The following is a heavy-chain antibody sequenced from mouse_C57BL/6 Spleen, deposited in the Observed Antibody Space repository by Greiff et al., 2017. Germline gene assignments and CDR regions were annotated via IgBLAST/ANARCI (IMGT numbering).Heavy chain of an antibody. J-gene: IGHJ3*01. Sequence: QVQLQQPGAELVKPGASVKLSCKASGYTFTSYWMHWVKQRPGQGLEWIGMIHPNSGSTNYNEKFKSKATLTVDKSSSTAYMQLSSLTSEDSAVYYCARNDEYDGAWFAYWGQGTLVTVSA. CDR2: IHPNSGST. V-gene: IGHV1-64*01. CDR3: ARNDEYDGAWFAY. CDR1: GYTFTSYW. D-gene: IGHD2-4*01.